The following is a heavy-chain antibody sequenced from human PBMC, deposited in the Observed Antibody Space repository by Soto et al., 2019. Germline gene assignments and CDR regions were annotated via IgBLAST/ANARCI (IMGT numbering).Heavy chain of an antibody. V-gene: IGHV3-30*18. Sequence: PGGSLRLSCAASGFTFSSYGMHWVRQAPGKGLEWVAVISYDGSNKYYADSVKGRFTISRDNSKNTLYLQMNSLRAEDTAVYYCAKSQGYSTGRYYGMDVWGQGTTVTVSS. CDR2: ISYDGSNK. CDR3: AKSQGYSTGRYYGMDV. CDR1: GFTFSSYG. J-gene: IGHJ6*02. D-gene: IGHD6-25*01.